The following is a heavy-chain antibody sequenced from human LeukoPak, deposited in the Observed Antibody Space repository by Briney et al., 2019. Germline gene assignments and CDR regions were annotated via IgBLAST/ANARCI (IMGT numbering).Heavy chain of an antibody. V-gene: IGHV3-23*01. Sequence: GGSLRLSCAASGFTFSSYAVSWVRQAPGKGVEWVSSISGSGGSTYSADSVKGRFTISRDNSKNTLYLQMNSLRADDTALYYCAKDRSCTDDICHGDFDYWGQGTLVTVSS. J-gene: IGHJ4*02. CDR2: ISGSGGST. CDR1: GFTFSSYA. D-gene: IGHD2-8*01. CDR3: AKDRSCTDDICHGDFDY.